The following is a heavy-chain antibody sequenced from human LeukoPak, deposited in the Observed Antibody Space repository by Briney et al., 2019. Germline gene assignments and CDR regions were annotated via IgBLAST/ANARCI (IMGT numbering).Heavy chain of an antibody. CDR1: GGSFSGYY. CDR3: ARRLHYYDSSGYYHPNWFDP. CDR2: INHSGST. Sequence: SETLSLTCAVYGGSFSGYYWSWIRQPPGKGLEWIGEINHSGSTNYNPSLKSRVTISVDTSKNQFSLKLSSVTAADTAVYYCARRLHYYDSSGYYHPNWFDPWGQGTLVTVSS. D-gene: IGHD3-22*01. V-gene: IGHV4-34*01. J-gene: IGHJ5*02.